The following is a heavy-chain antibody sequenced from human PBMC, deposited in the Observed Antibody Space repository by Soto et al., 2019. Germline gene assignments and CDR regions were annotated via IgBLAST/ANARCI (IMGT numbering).Heavy chain of an antibody. J-gene: IGHJ4*01. Sequence: GASVKVSCKASGYTFTSYAMHWVRQAPGQGLEWMGWINAGNGNTNYSQKFQGRVTMTRDTSTSTAYMELSSLRSDDTAVYYCARAWSGTVAGVDHWGHGTLVTVSS. V-gene: IGHV1-3*01. CDR1: GYTFTSYA. D-gene: IGHD1-1*01. CDR2: INAGNGNT. CDR3: ARAWSGTVAGVDH.